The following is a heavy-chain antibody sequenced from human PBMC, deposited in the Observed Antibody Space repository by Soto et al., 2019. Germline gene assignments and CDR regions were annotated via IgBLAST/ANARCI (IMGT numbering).Heavy chain of an antibody. CDR3: ARDSRGFDP. CDR1: GFTFSSYA. J-gene: IGHJ5*02. V-gene: IGHV3-64*01. CDR2: ISSSGVST. Sequence: PGGSLRLSCAASGFTFSSYAMHWVRQAPGKGLEYVSAISSSGVSTYYANSVKGRFTISRDTSKNTLYLQMGSLRAEDMAVYYCARDSRGFDPWGQGTLVTVSS.